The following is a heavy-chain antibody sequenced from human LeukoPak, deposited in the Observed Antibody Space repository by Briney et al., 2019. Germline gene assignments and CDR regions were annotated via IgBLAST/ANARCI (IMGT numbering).Heavy chain of an antibody. D-gene: IGHD3-10*01. CDR2: ISSRSIYI. CDR1: GFTFSSYT. J-gene: IGHJ4*02. V-gene: IGHV3-21*01. Sequence: GGSLRLSCAASGFTFSSYTMNWVRQAPGRGLEWVSSISSRSIYIYYADSVKGRFTISRDNAKNSLYLQMNSLRAEDTAVYYCASDRYYYGSGSYYSGAFDNWGQGTLVTVSS. CDR3: ASDRYYYGSGSYYSGAFDN.